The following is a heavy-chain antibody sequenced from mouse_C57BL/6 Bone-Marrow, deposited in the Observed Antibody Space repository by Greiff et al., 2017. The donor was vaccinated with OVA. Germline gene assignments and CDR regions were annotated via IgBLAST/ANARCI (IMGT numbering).Heavy chain of an antibody. D-gene: IGHD2-5*01. Sequence: VKLQQSGAELARPGASVKLSCKASGYTFISYGISWVKQRTGQGLEWIGEIYPRSGNTYYNEKFKGKATLTADKSSSTAYMELRSLTSEDSAVYFCAHPYYSNCHWYFDVWGTGTTVTVSS. J-gene: IGHJ1*03. CDR2: IYPRSGNT. CDR3: AHPYYSNCHWYFDV. CDR1: GYTFISYG. V-gene: IGHV1-81*01.